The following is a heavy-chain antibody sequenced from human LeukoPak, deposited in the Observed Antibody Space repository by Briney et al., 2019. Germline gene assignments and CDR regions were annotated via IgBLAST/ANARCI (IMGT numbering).Heavy chain of an antibody. Sequence: SETLSLTCTVSGGSISSGGYYWSWIRQPPGKGLEWIGYIYHSGSTYYNPSLKSRVTISVDRSKNQFSLKLSSVTAADTAVYYCGSYCSGGSCYRGFDYWGQGTLVTVSS. CDR1: GGSISSGGYY. V-gene: IGHV4-30-2*01. D-gene: IGHD2-15*01. J-gene: IGHJ4*02. CDR2: IYHSGST. CDR3: GSYCSGGSCYRGFDY.